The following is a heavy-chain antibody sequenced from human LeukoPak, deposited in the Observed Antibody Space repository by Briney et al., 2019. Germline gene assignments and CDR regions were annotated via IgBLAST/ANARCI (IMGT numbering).Heavy chain of an antibody. J-gene: IGHJ5*02. CDR3: ARDSPRYCSGVNCYNWFDP. CDR1: GSSISTSY. CDR2: VYYSGST. V-gene: IGHV4-59*12. Sequence: SETLSLTCAVSGSSISTSYWSWIRQPPGKGLEWIGSVYYSGSTYYNPSLKSRITISIDTSKNQFSLRLTSVTAADTAVYYCARDSPRYCSGVNCYNWFDPWGQGTLVTVSS. D-gene: IGHD2-15*01.